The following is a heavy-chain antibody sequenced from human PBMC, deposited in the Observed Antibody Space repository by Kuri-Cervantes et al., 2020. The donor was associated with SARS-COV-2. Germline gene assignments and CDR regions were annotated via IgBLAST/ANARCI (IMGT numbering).Heavy chain of an antibody. J-gene: IGHJ4*02. CDR1: GTPFNSHG. Sequence: ASVKVSCKASGTPFNSHGLHWVRQAPGQRLDWMGWINAANGVTKYSQNFQGRLTITRDTSATTIYMELTNLRSEDTAFYYCAGAPNYGVVDSFWFYWGQGTQVTVSS. CDR2: INAANGVT. V-gene: IGHV1-3*01. D-gene: IGHD2-8*01. CDR3: AGAPNYGVVDSFWFY.